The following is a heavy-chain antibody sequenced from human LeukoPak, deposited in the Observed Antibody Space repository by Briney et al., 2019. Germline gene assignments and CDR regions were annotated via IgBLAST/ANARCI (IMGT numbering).Heavy chain of an antibody. J-gene: IGHJ3*02. CDR1: GFTFSNYW. Sequence: WGSLRLSCAASGFTFSNYWMGWVRQAPGRGLEWVASIKQDGSQKYYVDSVKGRFTISRDNAKKSLYLQMNSLRADDTAVYYCASPYRSSRGAFDIWGQGTMVTVSS. CDR3: ASPYRSSRGAFDI. CDR2: IKQDGSQK. V-gene: IGHV3-7*03. D-gene: IGHD4-11*01.